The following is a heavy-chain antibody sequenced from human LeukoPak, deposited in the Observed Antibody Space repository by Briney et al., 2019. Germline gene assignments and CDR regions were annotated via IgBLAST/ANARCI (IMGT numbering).Heavy chain of an antibody. J-gene: IGHJ4*02. Sequence: PGGSLRLSCAASGFTVSSNYMSWVRQAPGKGLEWVSVIYSGGSTYYADSVKGRFTISRDNSKNTLYLQMNSLRAEDTAVYYCARGVRDKLYYFDYWGQGTLVTVSS. V-gene: IGHV3-53*01. CDR1: GFTVSSNY. CDR2: IYSGGST. CDR3: ARGVRDKLYYFDY. D-gene: IGHD3-10*01.